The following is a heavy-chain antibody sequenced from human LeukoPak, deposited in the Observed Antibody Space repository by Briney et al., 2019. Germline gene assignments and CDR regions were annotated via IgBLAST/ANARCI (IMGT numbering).Heavy chain of an antibody. D-gene: IGHD4-11*01. V-gene: IGHV3-7*04. Sequence: PGGSLRLSCAASGFTFSSHWMSWVRQAPGKGLEWVANIKQDGSEKYYVDSVKGRFTISRDNAKNSLYLQMNSLRAEDTAVYYCAGVKWGDYSIPNWFDPWGQGTLVTVSS. CDR1: GFTFSSHW. CDR2: IKQDGSEK. J-gene: IGHJ5*02. CDR3: AGVKWGDYSIPNWFDP.